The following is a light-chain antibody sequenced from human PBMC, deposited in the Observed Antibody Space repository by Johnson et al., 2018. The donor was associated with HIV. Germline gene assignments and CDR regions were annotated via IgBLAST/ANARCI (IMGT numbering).Light chain of an antibody. V-gene: IGLV1-51*01. J-gene: IGLJ1*01. CDR3: GTWDISLSAGGV. CDR1: SSNIGNND. Sequence: QSVLTQPPSVSAAPGQKVTISCSGSSSNIGNNDVSWYQQLPGTAPKLLIYDNHKRPSGIPDRFSGSKSGTSATLAITRLQTGDEADYYCGTWDISLSAGGVFGPGTKVTVL. CDR2: DNH.